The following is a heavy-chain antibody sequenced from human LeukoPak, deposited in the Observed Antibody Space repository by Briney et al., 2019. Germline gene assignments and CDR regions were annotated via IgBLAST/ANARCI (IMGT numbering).Heavy chain of an antibody. CDR3: ARQYIAVAGTGYFDY. Sequence: PSETQSLTCTVSGGSISCSSYYWGWIRQPPGKGLEWIGSIYYSGSTYYNPSLKSRVTISVDTSNNQFSLKLSSVTAAETAVYYCARQYIAVAGTGYFDYWGQGTLVTVSS. D-gene: IGHD6-19*01. V-gene: IGHV4-39*01. CDR1: GGSISCSSYY. CDR2: IYYSGST. J-gene: IGHJ4*02.